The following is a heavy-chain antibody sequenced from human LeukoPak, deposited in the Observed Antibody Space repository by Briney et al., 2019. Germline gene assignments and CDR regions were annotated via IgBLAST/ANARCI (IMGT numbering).Heavy chain of an antibody. D-gene: IGHD2-15*01. CDR2: INPSGGST. V-gene: IGHV1-46*01. J-gene: IGHJ4*02. Sequence: ASVKVSCKASGYTFTRYFIHWVRQAPGRGLEWMGTINPSGGSTGYAQKFQGRVTMTRDTSTSTVYMELSSPRSEDTAVYYCAREGGGGIDIEPSFDYWGQGTLVTVSS. CDR1: GYTFTRYF. CDR3: AREGGGGIDIEPSFDY.